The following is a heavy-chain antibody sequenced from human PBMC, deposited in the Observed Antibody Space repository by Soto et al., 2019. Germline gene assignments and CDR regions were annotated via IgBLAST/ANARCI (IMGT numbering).Heavy chain of an antibody. CDR3: ARARSTAAGLFDY. D-gene: IGHD6-13*01. CDR1: GFTVSSNY. J-gene: IGHJ4*02. V-gene: IGHV3-53*01. Sequence: LRLSCAASGFTVSSNYMTWVRQAPGKGLEWVSAIYSGGSTYYADSVKGRFTISRDNSKNTLYLQMNSLRAEDTAVYYCARARSTAAGLFDYWGLGTLVTVS. CDR2: IYSGGST.